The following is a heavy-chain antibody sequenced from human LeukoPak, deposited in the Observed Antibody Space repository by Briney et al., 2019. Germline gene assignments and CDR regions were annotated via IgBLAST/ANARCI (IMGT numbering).Heavy chain of an antibody. V-gene: IGHV4-59*01. CDR3: ARGYYGSGVN. CDR1: GGSISSYY. J-gene: IGHJ4*02. CDR2: IYYSGST. Sequence: SETLFLTCTVSGGSISSYYWSWIRQPPGKGLEWIGYIYYSGSTNYNPSLKSRVTISVDTSKNQFSLKLSSVTAADTAVYYCARGYYGSGVNWGQGTLVTASS. D-gene: IGHD3-10*01.